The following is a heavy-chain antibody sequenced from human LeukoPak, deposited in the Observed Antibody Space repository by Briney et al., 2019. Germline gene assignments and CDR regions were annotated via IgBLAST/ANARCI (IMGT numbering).Heavy chain of an antibody. CDR1: GFTFSDYY. CDR3: ARDVGYCSGGSCFKGYFDY. D-gene: IGHD2-15*01. J-gene: IGHJ4*02. CDR2: ISSSGSTI. V-gene: IGHV3-11*04. Sequence: GGSLRLSCAASGFTFSDYYMSWIRQAPGKGLEWVSYISSSGSTIYYADSVKGRFTISRDNAKNSLYLQMNSLRAEDTAVYYCARDVGYCSGGSCFKGYFDYWGQGTLVTVSS.